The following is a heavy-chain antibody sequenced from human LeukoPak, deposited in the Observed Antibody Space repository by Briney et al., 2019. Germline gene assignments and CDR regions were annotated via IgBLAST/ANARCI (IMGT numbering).Heavy chain of an antibody. J-gene: IGHJ4*02. V-gene: IGHV3-23*01. CDR1: GFTFSSYA. CDR3: AKDPSSDVNFDY. Sequence: GGSLRLSCAASGFTFSSYAMSWVRQAPGKGLEWVSAISGGGGSTYYADSVKGRFTISRDNSKNTLYLQMNSLRAEDTAVYYCAKDPSSDVNFDYWGQGTLVTVSS. CDR2: ISGGGGST.